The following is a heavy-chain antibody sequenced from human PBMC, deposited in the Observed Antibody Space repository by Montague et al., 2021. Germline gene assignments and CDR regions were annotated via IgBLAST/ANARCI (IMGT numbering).Heavy chain of an antibody. CDR2: IYYSGST. V-gene: IGHV4-39*02. CDR3: ARTSKFRENVGNYYYNALDV. J-gene: IGHJ6*02. Sequence: SETLSLTCNVSGGAISSSSCDWVWLRQPPGKGLEWLGSIYYSGSTYYSPSLKSPFTISADTSQKLFSLKPRSVTAADTAVYYCARTSKFRENVGNYYYNALDVWGQGTTVTVSS. D-gene: IGHD1-26*01. CDR1: GGAISSSSCD.